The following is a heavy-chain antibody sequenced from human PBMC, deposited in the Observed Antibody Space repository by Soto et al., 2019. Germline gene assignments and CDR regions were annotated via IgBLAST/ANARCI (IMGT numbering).Heavy chain of an antibody. D-gene: IGHD6-19*01. V-gene: IGHV3-23*01. Sequence: GGSLRLSCAASGFTFSSYAMSWVRQAPGKGLEWVSAISGSGGSTYYADSVKGRFTISRDNSKNTLYLQMNSLRAEDTAVYYCANWGSSGYLPYFDYWGQGTLVTVSS. J-gene: IGHJ4*02. CDR1: GFTFSSYA. CDR2: ISGSGGST. CDR3: ANWGSSGYLPYFDY.